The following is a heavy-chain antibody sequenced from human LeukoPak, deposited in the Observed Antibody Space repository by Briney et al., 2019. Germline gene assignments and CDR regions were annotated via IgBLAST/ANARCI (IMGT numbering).Heavy chain of an antibody. CDR2: IKQDGSEK. CDR1: GFTFSSYW. V-gene: IGHV3-7*01. Sequence: PGRSLRLSCAASGFTFSSYWMSWVRQAPGKGLEWVANIKQDGSEKYYVDSVKGRFTISRDNAKNSLYLQMNSLRAEDTAVYYCAREPTHCSSTSCYMNYWGQGTLVTVSS. J-gene: IGHJ4*02. CDR3: AREPTHCSSTSCYMNY. D-gene: IGHD2-2*02.